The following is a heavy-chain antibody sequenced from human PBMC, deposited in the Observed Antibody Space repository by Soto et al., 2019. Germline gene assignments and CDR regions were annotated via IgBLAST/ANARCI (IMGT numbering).Heavy chain of an antibody. D-gene: IGHD3-3*01. CDR1: GGTFSNNA. V-gene: IGHV1-69*13. CDR3: ARGPDRSGFYLFDY. CDR2: IIPISGST. J-gene: IGHJ4*02. Sequence: ASVKVSCKASGGTFSNNAISWVRQAPGQGLEWMGGIIPISGSTSYAPKFQGRATITADESATTAYVELSSLRSEDTAVYYCARGPDRSGFYLFDYWGPGTLVTVSS.